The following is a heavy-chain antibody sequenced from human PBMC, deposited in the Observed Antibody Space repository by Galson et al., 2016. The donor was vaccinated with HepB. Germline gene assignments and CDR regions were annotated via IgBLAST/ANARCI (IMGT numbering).Heavy chain of an antibody. D-gene: IGHD6-19*01. CDR2: IRTYNGNT. V-gene: IGHV1-18*01. CDR1: GYTFMNYG. Sequence: SVKVSCKASGYTFMNYGISWVRQAPGQGLEWMGRIRTYNGNTNYAQNLQGRVTMTIETSTNTVYMELRSLTSDDTAVYFCARGSKTAGVDWGQGPLVTVSS. CDR3: ARGSKTAGVD. J-gene: IGHJ1*01.